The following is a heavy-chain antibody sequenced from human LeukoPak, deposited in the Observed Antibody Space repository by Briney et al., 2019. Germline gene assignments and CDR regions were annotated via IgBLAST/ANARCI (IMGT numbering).Heavy chain of an antibody. CDR3: ARAYTGNYYPDY. Sequence: GGSLRLSCAGSGFTFSSYSMNWVHQAPGKGLEWVSYISSSSGNIYYADSVKGRFTISRDNAKNSLFLQMNSLRAEDTAVYYCARAYTGNYYPDYWGQGTLVTVSS. CDR2: ISSSSGNI. V-gene: IGHV3-48*01. CDR1: GFTFSSYS. J-gene: IGHJ4*02. D-gene: IGHD1-26*01.